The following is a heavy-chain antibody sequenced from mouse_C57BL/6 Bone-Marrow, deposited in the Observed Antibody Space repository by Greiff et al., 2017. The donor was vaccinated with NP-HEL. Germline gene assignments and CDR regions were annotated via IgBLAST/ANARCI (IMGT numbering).Heavy chain of an antibody. CDR1: GYTFTSYG. J-gene: IGHJ1*03. D-gene: IGHD2-3*01. V-gene: IGHV1-58*01. Sequence: EVQLQQSGAELVRPGSSVQMSCTTSGYTFTSYGINWVKQRPGQGLEWIGYIYLGHGYTEYNEKFKGKATLTSDHASSTAYMQISSLTSEDSAIYFCAMDGYPSYWYSDVWGTGTTVTVSS. CDR2: IYLGHGYT. CDR3: AMDGYPSYWYSDV.